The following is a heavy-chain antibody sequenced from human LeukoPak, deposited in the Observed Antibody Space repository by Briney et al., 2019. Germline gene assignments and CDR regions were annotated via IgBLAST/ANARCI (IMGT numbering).Heavy chain of an antibody. CDR2: INPNSGAT. CDR3: ARAYCGGDCYDS. CDR1: GYTFSGYY. J-gene: IGHJ4*02. V-gene: IGHV1-2*02. D-gene: IGHD2-21*01. Sequence: ASVKVSCKASGYTFSGYYMHWVRQAPGQGLEWMGWINPNSGATNYAQKFQGRVTVTRDTSISTAYMELTRLRSDDTAVYYCARAYCGGDCYDSWGQRTLVTVSS.